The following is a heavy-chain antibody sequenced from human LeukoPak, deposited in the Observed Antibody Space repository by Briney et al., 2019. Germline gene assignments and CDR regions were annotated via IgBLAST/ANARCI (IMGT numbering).Heavy chain of an antibody. CDR3: ARDVSKGRGWFDP. J-gene: IGHJ5*02. CDR2: IYYSGST. V-gene: IGHV4-39*07. CDR1: GGSISSSSYY. Sequence: PSETLSLTCTVSGGSISSSSYYWGWIRQPPGKGLEWIGSIYYSGSTYYNPFLKSRVTISVDTSKNQFSLKLSSVTAADTAVYYCARDVSKGRGWFDPWGQGTLVTVSS. D-gene: IGHD2-8*01.